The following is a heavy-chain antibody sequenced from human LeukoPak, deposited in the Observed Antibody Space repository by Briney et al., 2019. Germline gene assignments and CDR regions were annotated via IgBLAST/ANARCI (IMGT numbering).Heavy chain of an antibody. CDR3: AKVPALGIVSPVEY. Sequence: GGSLRLSCAASGFTFSSYAMSWVRQAPGKGLEWVSAISGSGGSTYYADSVKGRFTISRDNSKNTLYLQMNSLRAEDTAVYYCAKVPALGIVSPVEYWGQGTLVTVSS. J-gene: IGHJ4*02. CDR1: GFTFSSYA. CDR2: ISGSGGST. V-gene: IGHV3-23*01. D-gene: IGHD7-27*01.